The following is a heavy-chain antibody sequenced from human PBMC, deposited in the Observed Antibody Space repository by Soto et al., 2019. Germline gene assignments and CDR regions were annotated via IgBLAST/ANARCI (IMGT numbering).Heavy chain of an antibody. D-gene: IGHD2-21*02. V-gene: IGHV1-8*01. CDR3: ARGVTAGVDY. CDR2: MQPSSGRT. J-gene: IGHJ4*02. Sequence: ATVKVSCKSSGYSFTSLDINWVRQTTGQGLEWMGWMQPSSGRTGYAQKFQGRVTMTRDTSINTAYMELSSLTSDDTAFYYCARGVTAGVDYWGKGTRVTVSS. CDR1: GYSFTSLD.